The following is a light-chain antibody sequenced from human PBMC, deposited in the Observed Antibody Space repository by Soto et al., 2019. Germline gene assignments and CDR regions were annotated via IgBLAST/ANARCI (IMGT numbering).Light chain of an antibody. CDR3: SSYTGNNTVI. CDR1: SSDVGGYNY. V-gene: IGLV2-14*01. J-gene: IGLJ2*01. CDR2: EVS. Sequence: QSAPTQPASVSGSPGQSITISCTGTSSDVGGYNYVSWYQQHPGKAPKLMIYEVSNRPSQISNRFSGSKSGNTASLTISGLQAEDEADYYCSSYTGNNTVIFGGGTKLTVL.